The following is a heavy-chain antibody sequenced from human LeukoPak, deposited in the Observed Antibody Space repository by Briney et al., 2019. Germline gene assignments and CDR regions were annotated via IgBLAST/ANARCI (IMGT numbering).Heavy chain of an antibody. CDR1: GFTFGSYA. CDR3: AQGFSSGWYPY. D-gene: IGHD6-19*01. CDR2: ISLNGETT. J-gene: IGHJ4*02. V-gene: IGHV3-23*01. Sequence: QPGGSLRLSCAASGFTFGSYAMYWVRQAPGKGLEWISAISLNGETTWYADSVKGRFTISRDNSKNTLYLQLTSLRAEDTAVYYCAQGFSSGWYPYWGQGSLVSVSS.